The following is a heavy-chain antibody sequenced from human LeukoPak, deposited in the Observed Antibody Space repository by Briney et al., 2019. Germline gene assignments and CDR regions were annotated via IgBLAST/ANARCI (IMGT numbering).Heavy chain of an antibody. CDR3: ARGPDSSSFGMDV. V-gene: IGHV4-30-4*08. D-gene: IGHD6-6*01. J-gene: IGHJ6*02. Sequence: SETLSLTCAVYGGSFSGYYWSWLRQPPGKGLEWIGYIYYSGSTYYNPFLTSRVTISVDTSKNQFSLTLSSVTAADTAVYYCARGPDSSSFGMDVWGQGTTVTVSS. CDR2: IYYSGST. CDR1: GGSFSGYY.